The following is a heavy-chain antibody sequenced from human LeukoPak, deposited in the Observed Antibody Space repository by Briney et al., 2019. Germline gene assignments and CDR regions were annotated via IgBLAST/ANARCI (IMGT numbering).Heavy chain of an antibody. D-gene: IGHD6-13*01. V-gene: IGHV3-23*01. J-gene: IGHJ4*02. Sequence: PGGSLRLSCAASGFTFSSYPMSWVRQAPGKGLEWVSAITGSGGTTYYADSVKGRFTISRDNSKNTLYLQMNSLRAEDTAIYYCARRLIASAGTRFDSWGQGTLVTVSS. CDR3: ARRLIASAGTRFDS. CDR2: ITGSGGTT. CDR1: GFTFSSYP.